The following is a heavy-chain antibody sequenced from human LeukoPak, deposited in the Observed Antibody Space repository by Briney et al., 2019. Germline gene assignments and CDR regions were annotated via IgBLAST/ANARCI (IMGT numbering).Heavy chain of an antibody. CDR1: GGSISSDH. V-gene: IGHV4-59*01. D-gene: IGHD2/OR15-2a*01. CDR2: IYYGGST. J-gene: IGHJ3*02. CDR3: ARKNDFDI. Sequence: SETLSLTCTVSGGSISSDHWNWIRQPPGKGLEGMGCIYYGGSTYDNPSLKSRVTISVDMSKSQFSLRLTSVTAADTAVYYCARKNDFDIWGQGTLVTVSS.